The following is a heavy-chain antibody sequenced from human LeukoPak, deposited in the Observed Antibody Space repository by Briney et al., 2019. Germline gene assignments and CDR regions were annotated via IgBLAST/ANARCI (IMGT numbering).Heavy chain of an antibody. Sequence: GASVKVSCKASGGTFSSYAIGWVRQAPGQGLEWMGRIIPILGIANYAQKFQGRVTITADKSTSTAYMELSSLRSEDTAVYYCARDKGIIAAAGTTPFDYWGQGTLVTVSS. CDR3: ARDKGIIAAAGTTPFDY. J-gene: IGHJ4*02. D-gene: IGHD6-13*01. CDR1: GGTFSSYA. CDR2: IIPILGIA. V-gene: IGHV1-69*04.